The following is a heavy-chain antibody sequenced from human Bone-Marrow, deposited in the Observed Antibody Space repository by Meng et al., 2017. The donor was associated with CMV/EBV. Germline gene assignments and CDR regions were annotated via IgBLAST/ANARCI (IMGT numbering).Heavy chain of an antibody. CDR1: GGSISSSSYY. D-gene: IGHD2-2*01. V-gene: IGHV4-39*07. Sequence: SETLSLTCTVSGGSISSSSYYWGWIRQPPGKGLEWIGSIYYSGSTYYNPSLKSRVTISVDTSKNPFSLKLSSVTAADTAVYYCARDSSTSSRRAGYYYGMDVWGQGTTVTVSS. CDR3: ARDSSTSSRRAGYYYGMDV. CDR2: IYYSGST. J-gene: IGHJ6*02.